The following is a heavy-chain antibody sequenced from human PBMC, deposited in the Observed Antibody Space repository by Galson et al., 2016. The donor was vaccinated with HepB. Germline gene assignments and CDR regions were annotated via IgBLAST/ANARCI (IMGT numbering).Heavy chain of an antibody. CDR1: GFTFSNYA. Sequence: SLRLSCAASGFTFSNYAMRWVRQAPGKGLEYVSAISSNGGSTYYADSVKGRFTISRDNSKNTLYVQMSSLRAEDTAVYYCVNDKRWLQLDYWGQGTLVTVSS. CDR3: VNDKRWLQLDY. CDR2: ISSNGGST. V-gene: IGHV3-64*05. D-gene: IGHD5-24*01. J-gene: IGHJ4*02.